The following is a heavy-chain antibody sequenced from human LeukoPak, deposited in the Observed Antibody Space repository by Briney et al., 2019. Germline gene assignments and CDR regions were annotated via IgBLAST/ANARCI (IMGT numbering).Heavy chain of an antibody. J-gene: IGHJ4*02. V-gene: IGHV3-23*01. Sequence: PGGSLRLSCAASGFTFSSYSMSWVRQAPGKGLSWVSAVSENGRKTYYTDSVKGRFTISRDNSKNTLYLQMDNLRAGDTGTYYCAKEARGESMAEGWGQGTLVTVSS. CDR1: GFTFSSYS. CDR3: AKEARGESMAEG. CDR2: VSENGRKT. D-gene: IGHD3-16*01.